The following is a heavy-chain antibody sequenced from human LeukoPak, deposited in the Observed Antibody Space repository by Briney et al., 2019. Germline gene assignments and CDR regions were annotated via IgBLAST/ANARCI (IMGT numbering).Heavy chain of an antibody. CDR2: IKQDGSET. Sequence: GGSLRLSCAASRFTLSNYWMSWVRQAPGKGLEWVANIKQDGSETHYVDSVKGRFTISRDNAKNSLSLQMYSLRAEDTAVYYCARQRGSGCLDYWGQGTLVTVSS. V-gene: IGHV3-7*01. CDR1: RFTLSNYW. D-gene: IGHD6-19*01. J-gene: IGHJ4*02. CDR3: ARQRGSGCLDY.